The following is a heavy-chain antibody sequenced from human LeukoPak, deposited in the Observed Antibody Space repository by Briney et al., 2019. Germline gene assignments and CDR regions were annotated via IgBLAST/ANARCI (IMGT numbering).Heavy chain of an antibody. CDR3: ASSVPAAIRSSAFDI. V-gene: IGHV1-46*01. Sequence: GASVKVSCKASGYTFTSYYMHWVRQAPGQGLEWMGIINPSGGSTSYAQRFQGRVTMTRDTSTSTVYMELSSLRSEDTAVYYCASSVPAAIRSSAFDIWGQGTMVTVSS. CDR2: INPSGGST. D-gene: IGHD2-2*02. CDR1: GYTFTSYY. J-gene: IGHJ3*02.